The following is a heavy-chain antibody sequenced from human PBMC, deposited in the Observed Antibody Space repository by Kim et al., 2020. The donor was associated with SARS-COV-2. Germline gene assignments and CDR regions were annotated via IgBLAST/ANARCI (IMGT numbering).Heavy chain of an antibody. CDR1: GFTFSSYA. V-gene: IGHV3-23*01. J-gene: IGHJ6*02. CDR3: AKGGGYYDILTGYYLQGPFYYYGMDV. Sequence: GGSLRLSCAASGFTFSSYAMSWVRQAPGKGLEWVSAISGSGGSTYYADSVKGRFTISRDNSKNTLYLQMNSLRAEDTAVYYCAKGGGYYDILTGYYLQGPFYYYGMDVWGQGTTVTVSS. CDR2: ISGSGGST. D-gene: IGHD3-9*01.